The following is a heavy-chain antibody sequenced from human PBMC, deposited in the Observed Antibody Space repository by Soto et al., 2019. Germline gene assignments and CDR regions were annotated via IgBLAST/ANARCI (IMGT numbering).Heavy chain of an antibody. CDR1: GYTFPSYD. Sequence: QVQLVQSGAEVKKPGASVKVSCKASGYTFPSYDINWVRQATGQGLEWMGWMNPNSGNTGYEQKFKGSVTITRNTSISTAYMDLSSLRSEDTAVYYCAREHYGNSAWFDPWGQGTLVTVSS. CDR2: MNPNSGNT. J-gene: IGHJ5*02. V-gene: IGHV1-8*01. CDR3: AREHYGNSAWFDP. D-gene: IGHD3-10*01.